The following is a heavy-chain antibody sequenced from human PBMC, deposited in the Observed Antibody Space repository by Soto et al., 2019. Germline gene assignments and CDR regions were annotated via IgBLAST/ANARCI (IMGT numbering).Heavy chain of an antibody. CDR3: AKDLSHYGMDV. V-gene: IGHV3-30*18. Sequence: PGGSLRLSCAASGFTFSSYGMHWVRQAPGKGPEWVAVISYDGSNKYYADSVKGRFTISRDNSKNTLYLQMNSLRAEDTAVYYCAKDLSHYGMDVWGQGTTVTVSS. CDR2: ISYDGSNK. J-gene: IGHJ6*02. CDR1: GFTFSSYG.